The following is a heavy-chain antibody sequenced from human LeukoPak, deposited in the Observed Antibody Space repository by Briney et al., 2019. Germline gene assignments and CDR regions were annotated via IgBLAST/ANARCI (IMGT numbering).Heavy chain of an antibody. J-gene: IGHJ5*02. CDR2: ISGSGGST. CDR3: AKVRFEKYYDFWSGYPNWFDP. CDR1: GFTFSSYA. Sequence: GGSLRLSCAASGFTFSSYAMSWVRQAPGKGLEWVSAISGSGGSTYYADSVKGRFTISRDNSKNTLYLQMNSLRAEDTAVYYCAKVRFEKYYDFWSGYPNWFDPWGQGTLVTVSS. V-gene: IGHV3-23*01. D-gene: IGHD3-3*01.